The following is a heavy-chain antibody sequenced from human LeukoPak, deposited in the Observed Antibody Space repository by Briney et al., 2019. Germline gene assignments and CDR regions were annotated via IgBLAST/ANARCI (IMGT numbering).Heavy chain of an antibody. CDR2: IIPIFGTA. CDR1: GGTFSSYA. CDR3: ARGREAAAGTGNWFDP. Sequence: SVKVSCKASGGTFSSYAISWVRQAPGQGLEWMGGIIPIFGTANYAQKFQGRVTIAADESTSTAYTELSSLRSEDTAVYYCARGREAAAGTGNWFDPWGQGTLVTVSS. V-gene: IGHV1-69*13. D-gene: IGHD6-13*01. J-gene: IGHJ5*02.